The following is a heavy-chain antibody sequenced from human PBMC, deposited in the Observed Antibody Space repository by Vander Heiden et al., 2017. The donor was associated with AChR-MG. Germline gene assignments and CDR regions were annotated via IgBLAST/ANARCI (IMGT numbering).Heavy chain of an antibody. CDR1: GFHFDNYA. J-gene: IGHJ4*02. CDR2: ITRSGGST. CDR3: AKDGSSSWYFGSTRFDY. V-gene: IGHV3-23*01. Sequence: EVQLLESGGGLVQPGGSLRLSCAASGFHFDNYAMGWVRQAPGKGLEWVSAITRSGGSTYYADSVKGRFTISRDNPKDTLFLQMNSLRAEDTAVYYCAKDGSSSWYFGSTRFDYWGQGTLVTVS. D-gene: IGHD6-13*01.